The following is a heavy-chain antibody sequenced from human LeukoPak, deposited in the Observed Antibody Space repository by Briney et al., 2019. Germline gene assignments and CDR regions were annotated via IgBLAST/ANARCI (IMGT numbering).Heavy chain of an antibody. Sequence: GESLKISCKGSGYRFTNYRIGWVRQMPGKGLEWMGIINPADGYTRYSPSFQGQVTISADTSIFTAYLQWSSLKASDTAIYYCARPHDTGVGASGSGWSYFHFWGQGTLITVSS. D-gene: IGHD6-19*01. CDR2: INPADGYT. CDR3: ARPHDTGVGASGSGWSYFHF. V-gene: IGHV5-51*01. J-gene: IGHJ4*02. CDR1: GYRFTNYR.